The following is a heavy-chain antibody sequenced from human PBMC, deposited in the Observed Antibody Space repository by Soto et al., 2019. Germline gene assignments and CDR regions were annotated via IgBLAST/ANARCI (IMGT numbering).Heavy chain of an antibody. Sequence: SETLSLTCTVAGDSISSGGYYWNWIRQHPGKGLEWIAYIYYSGGTYFNPSLESRVSITRDTSKNQFSLRLSSVTAADTVVYYCARDKMVRGINYYGMDVWGQGTTVTVSS. CDR2: IYYSGGT. J-gene: IGHJ6*02. D-gene: IGHD3-10*01. CDR1: GDSISSGGYY. CDR3: ARDKMVRGINYYGMDV. V-gene: IGHV4-31*03.